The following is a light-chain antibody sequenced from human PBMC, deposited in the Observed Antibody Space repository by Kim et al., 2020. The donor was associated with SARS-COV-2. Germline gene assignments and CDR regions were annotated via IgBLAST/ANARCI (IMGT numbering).Light chain of an antibody. CDR2: DVT. J-gene: IGLJ2*01. V-gene: IGLV2-11*03. CDR1: SSDVGGYNS. Sequence: GQSVTISCTGTSSDVGGYNSVSWYQQHPGKAPKLMIYDVTRRPSGVPDRCSGSKSGNTASLTVSGLQAEDEADYYCCSYAGTYSVVFGGGTHVTVL. CDR3: CSYAGTYSVV.